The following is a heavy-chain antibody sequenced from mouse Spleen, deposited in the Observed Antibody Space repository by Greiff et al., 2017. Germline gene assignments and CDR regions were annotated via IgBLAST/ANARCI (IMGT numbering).Heavy chain of an antibody. V-gene: IGHV1-22*01. D-gene: IGHD2-4*01. CDR1: GYTFTDYN. CDR3: ARIIYYDYDAWFAY. CDR2: INPNNGGT. J-gene: IGHJ3*01. Sequence: EVQLQQSGPELVKPGASVKMSCKASGYTFTDYNMHWVKQSHGKSLEWIGYINPNNGGTSYNQKFKGKATLTVNKSSSTAYMELRSLTSEDSAVYYCARIIYYDYDAWFAYWGQGTLVTVSA.